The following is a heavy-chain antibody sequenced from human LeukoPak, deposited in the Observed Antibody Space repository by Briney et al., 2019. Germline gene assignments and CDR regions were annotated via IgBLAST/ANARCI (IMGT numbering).Heavy chain of an antibody. D-gene: IGHD5-24*01. J-gene: IGHJ4*02. CDR2: ISSSSSYI. CDR3: ARDGAGDGYNPFDY. CDR1: GFTFSSYA. V-gene: IGHV3-21*01. Sequence: GGSLRLSCAASGFTFSSYAMSWVRQAPGKGLEWVSSISSSSSYIYYADSVKGRFTISRDNAKNSLYLQMNSLRAEDTAVYYCARDGAGDGYNPFDYWGQGTLVTVSS.